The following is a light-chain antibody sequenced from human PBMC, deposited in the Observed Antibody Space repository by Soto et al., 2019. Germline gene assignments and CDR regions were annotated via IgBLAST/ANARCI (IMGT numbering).Light chain of an antibody. V-gene: IGLV2-23*02. J-gene: IGLJ7*01. CDR2: EVS. Sequence: QSALTQPASVSGSPGRSMTISCTGTSSDVGSHNLVSWYQQHPGQAPKLMIYEVSKRPLGVSARFSASKSGNTASLTISVLQAEDEADYYCCSYGGSRAVFGGGTQLTVL. CDR1: SSDVGSHNL. CDR3: CSYGGSRAV.